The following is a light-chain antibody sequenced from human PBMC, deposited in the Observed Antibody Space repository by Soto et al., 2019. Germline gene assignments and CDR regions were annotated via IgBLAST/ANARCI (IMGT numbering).Light chain of an antibody. J-gene: IGKJ1*01. V-gene: IGKV3-11*01. CDR2: DAS. CDR3: QERTGWPPWT. CDR1: QSVSLS. Sequence: EIVLTQSPATLSLSPGGRATLSCRASQSVSLSLAWYQQKPGQAPRLLIYDASKRASGFPARFSCSGSGTDFTLTISSLEPEDFAVYYCQERTGWPPWTFGQGTKVEIE.